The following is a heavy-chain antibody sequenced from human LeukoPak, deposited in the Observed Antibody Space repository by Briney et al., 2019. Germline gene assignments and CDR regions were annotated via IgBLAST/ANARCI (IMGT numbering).Heavy chain of an antibody. J-gene: IGHJ4*02. CDR1: AGSFSVYY. CDR2: INHSGNT. CDR3: ARQDGYNLGYYFDY. V-gene: IGHV4-34*01. D-gene: IGHD5-24*01. Sequence: SETLSLTCTVYAGSFSVYYWNWIRQPPGKGLEWIGEINHSGNTNYNPSLKSRVTLSVDTSKNQFSLKLSSVTAADTAVYCCARQDGYNLGYYFDYWGQGTLVTVSS.